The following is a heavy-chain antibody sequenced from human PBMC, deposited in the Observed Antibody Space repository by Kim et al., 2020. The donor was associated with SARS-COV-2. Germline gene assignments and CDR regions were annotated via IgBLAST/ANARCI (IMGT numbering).Heavy chain of an antibody. CDR2: ISYDGSNK. D-gene: IGHD6-6*01. J-gene: IGHJ6*02. CDR1: GFTFSSYG. Sequence: GGSLRLSCAASGFTFSSYGMHWVRQAPGKGLEWVAVISYDGSNKYYADSVKGRFTISRDNSKNTLYLQMNSLRAEDTAVYYCAKDEGLLAARSYYGMDVWGQGTTGTVSS. CDR3: AKDEGLLAARSYYGMDV. V-gene: IGHV3-30*18.